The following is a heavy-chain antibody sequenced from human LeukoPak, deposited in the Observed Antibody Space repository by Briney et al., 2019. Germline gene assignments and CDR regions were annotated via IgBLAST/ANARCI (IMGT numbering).Heavy chain of an antibody. V-gene: IGHV3-23*01. CDR1: GLTVSTNY. D-gene: IGHD1-26*01. CDR2: ISGNGGNT. CDR3: AARRGYYHYMDV. Sequence: PGGSLRLSCAASGLTVSTNYMSWVRQAPGKGLEWVSSISGNGGNTYSIDSVKGRFTISRDNSKDTLYLQMNSLRTEDTAVYYCAARRGYYHYMDVWGKGTTVTVSS. J-gene: IGHJ6*03.